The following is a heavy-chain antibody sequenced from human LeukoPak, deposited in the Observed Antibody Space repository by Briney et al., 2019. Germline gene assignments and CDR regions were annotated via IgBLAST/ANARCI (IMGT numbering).Heavy chain of an antibody. CDR1: GFTFNNYA. V-gene: IGHV3-23*01. CDR3: AKDAGNYPYFFDF. Sequence: PGGSLRLSCAASGFTFNNYAVTWVRPAPGKGLEWRSSISGSDGRTYYADSVKGRFTISRDNSKNTVYLQMNSLSADDTAIYYCAKDAGNYPYFFDFWGLGTLVTVSS. J-gene: IGHJ4*02. D-gene: IGHD1-7*01. CDR2: ISGSDGRT.